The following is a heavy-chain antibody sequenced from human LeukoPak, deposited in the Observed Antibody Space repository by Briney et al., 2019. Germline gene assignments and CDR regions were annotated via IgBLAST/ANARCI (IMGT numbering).Heavy chain of an antibody. CDR2: ISSSSSYI. CDR1: GFTFSSYS. V-gene: IGHV3-21*04. J-gene: IGHJ4*02. CDR3: AKEARLIAVAFQSLFDY. Sequence: GGSLRLSCAASGFTFSSYSMNWVRQAPGKGLEWVSSISSSSSYIYYADSVKGRFTISRDNSKNTLYLQMNSLRAEDTAVYYCAKEARLIAVAFQSLFDYWGQGTLVTVSS. D-gene: IGHD6-19*01.